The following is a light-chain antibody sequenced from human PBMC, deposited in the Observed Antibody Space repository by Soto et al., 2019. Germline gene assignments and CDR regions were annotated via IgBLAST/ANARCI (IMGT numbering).Light chain of an antibody. Sequence: DIQMTQSPSSLSASVGDRVTITCRASQGISNYLAWYQQKPGKVPKLLIYAASTLQSGDPSRCSGSGSGTDFTLTISSLQPEDVTTYYCQKYNSAPQAFGQGTNVEIK. J-gene: IGKJ1*01. V-gene: IGKV1-27*01. CDR2: AAS. CDR3: QKYNSAPQA. CDR1: QGISNY.